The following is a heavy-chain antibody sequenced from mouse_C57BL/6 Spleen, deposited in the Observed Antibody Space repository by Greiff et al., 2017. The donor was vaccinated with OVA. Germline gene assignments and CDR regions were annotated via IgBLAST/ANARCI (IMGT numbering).Heavy chain of an antibody. J-gene: IGHJ2*01. CDR2: IYPSDSET. D-gene: IGHD1-1*01. V-gene: IGHV1-61*01. CDR1: GYTFTSYW. Sequence: VQLQQPGAELVRPGSSVKLSCKASGYTFTSYWMDWVKQRPGQGLEWIGNIYPSDSETHYNQKFKDKATLTVDKSSITAYMKLSSLTSEDSAVDYCARVPYGSSLDYWGQGTTLTVSS. CDR3: ARVPYGSSLDY.